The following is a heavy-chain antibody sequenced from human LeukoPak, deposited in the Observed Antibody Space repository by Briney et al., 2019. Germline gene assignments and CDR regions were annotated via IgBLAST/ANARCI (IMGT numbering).Heavy chain of an antibody. CDR3: AKDAWVSSSWSYYYMDV. J-gene: IGHJ6*03. CDR1: GFTFNTYW. Sequence: TGGSLRLSCAASGFTFNTYWMTWVRQAPGKGLEWVANIKQDGSEKYYVDSVKGRFTISRDNTRNSLYLQMNSLRAEDTAVYYCAKDAWVSSSWSYYYMDVWGKGTTVTVSS. CDR2: IKQDGSEK. V-gene: IGHV3-7*01. D-gene: IGHD6-13*01.